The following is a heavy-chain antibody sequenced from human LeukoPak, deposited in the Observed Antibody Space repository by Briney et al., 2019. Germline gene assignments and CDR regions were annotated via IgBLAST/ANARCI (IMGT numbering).Heavy chain of an antibody. Sequence: SETLSLTCAVSGYSISSGYYWGWIRQPPGKGLEWIGSIYHSGSTYYNPSLKSRVTISVDTSKNQFSLKLSSVTAADTAVYYCAREGDYYDSSGYYYFDYWGQGTLVTVSS. D-gene: IGHD3-22*01. J-gene: IGHJ4*02. CDR1: GYSISSGYY. V-gene: IGHV4-38-2*02. CDR3: AREGDYYDSSGYYYFDY. CDR2: IYHSGST.